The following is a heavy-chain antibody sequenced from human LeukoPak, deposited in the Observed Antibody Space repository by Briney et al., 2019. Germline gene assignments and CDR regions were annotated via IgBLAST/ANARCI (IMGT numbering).Heavy chain of an antibody. D-gene: IGHD6-13*01. Sequence: GGSLRLSCAASGFTFNNYAMNWVRQAPGKGLEWVSVISGSGGTTYYADSVKGRFTISRDNSKNTLYLQMNSLRAEDTAVYYCAKDSSSWYLQDYWGQGTLVTVSS. CDR1: GFTFNNYA. J-gene: IGHJ4*02. V-gene: IGHV3-23*01. CDR2: ISGSGGTT. CDR3: AKDSSSWYLQDY.